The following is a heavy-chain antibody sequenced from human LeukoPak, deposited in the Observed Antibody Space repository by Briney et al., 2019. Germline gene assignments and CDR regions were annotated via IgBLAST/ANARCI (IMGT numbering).Heavy chain of an antibody. J-gene: IGHJ4*02. D-gene: IGHD3-10*01. CDR3: ARRSEAGFDY. V-gene: IGHV3-20*01. Sequence: GGSLRLSCAASGFTFDDYGMSWVRQAPGKGLEWVSGINWNGGSTGYADSVKGRFTISRDNAKNSLYLQMNSLGAEDTALYHCARRSEAGFDYWGQGTLVTVSS. CDR1: GFTFDDYG. CDR2: INWNGGST.